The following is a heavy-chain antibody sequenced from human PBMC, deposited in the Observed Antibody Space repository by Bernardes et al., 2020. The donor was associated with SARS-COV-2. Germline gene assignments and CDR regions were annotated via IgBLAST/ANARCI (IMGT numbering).Heavy chain of an antibody. CDR2: INLSGGST. V-gene: IGHV1-46*01. J-gene: IGHJ4*02. CDR1: GYTFTSSY. Sequence: ASVKVSCKASGYTFTSSYMHWVRQAPGQGLEWMGIINLSGGSTTYAQKFQGRVPMTRDTSTRTVYMELSSLRSEDTAVYYCVRGASGGYFFDYWGQGTLVTVSS. CDR3: VRGASGGYFFDY.